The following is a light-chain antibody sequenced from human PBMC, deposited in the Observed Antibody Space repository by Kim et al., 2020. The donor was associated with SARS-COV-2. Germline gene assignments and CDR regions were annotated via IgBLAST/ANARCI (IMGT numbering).Light chain of an antibody. CDR2: EAS. Sequence: EIVLSQSPGTLSLSPGDRATLSCRASQGVSNYLAWYQQKPGQAPRLLIYEASKRAAGIPARFSGSGSGTDFTLTISRLEPGDSAVYFCQQRGSFGQGTRLEIK. CDR3: QQRGS. V-gene: IGKV3-11*01. J-gene: IGKJ5*01. CDR1: QGVSNY.